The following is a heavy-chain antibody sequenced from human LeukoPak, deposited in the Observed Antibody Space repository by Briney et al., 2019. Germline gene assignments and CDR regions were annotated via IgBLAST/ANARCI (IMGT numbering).Heavy chain of an antibody. J-gene: IGHJ4*02. D-gene: IGHD6-19*01. CDR2: ISSSSSYI. Sequence: GGSLRLSCAASGFTFSSYSMNWVRQAPGKGLEWVSSISSSSSYIYYADSVKGRFTISRDNAKNSLYLQMNSLRAEDTAVYYCAREFTHGSGWDGGFDYWGQGTLVTVSS. V-gene: IGHV3-21*04. CDR1: GFTFSSYS. CDR3: AREFTHGSGWDGGFDY.